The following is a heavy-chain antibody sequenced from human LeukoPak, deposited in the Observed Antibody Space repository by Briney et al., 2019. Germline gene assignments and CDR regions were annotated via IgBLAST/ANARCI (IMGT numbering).Heavy chain of an antibody. CDR2: IWYDGSNK. CDR3: ARDPWGDGGYDIGSPGGHGDGMDV. Sequence: PGGSLRLSCAASGFTFSSYGMHWVRQAPGKGLEWVAVIWYDGSNKYYADSVKGRFTISRDNSKNTLYLQMNSLRAEDTAVYYCARDPWGDGGYDIGSPGGHGDGMDVWGQGTTVTVSS. D-gene: IGHD5-12*01. CDR1: GFTFSSYG. V-gene: IGHV3-33*01. J-gene: IGHJ6*02.